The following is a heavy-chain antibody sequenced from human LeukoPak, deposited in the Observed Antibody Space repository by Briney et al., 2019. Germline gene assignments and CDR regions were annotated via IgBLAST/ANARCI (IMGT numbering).Heavy chain of an antibody. V-gene: IGHV4-34*01. CDR2: INHSGST. CDR3: ARHSRSVDYGSGSYTWDY. Sequence: SETLSLTCDVSGGSTSGYFWSWIRQPPGKGPEWIGEINHSGSTKYIPSLKSRLTISVDTSKNQFSLKLTSVTAADTAVYYCARHSRSVDYGSGSYTWDYWGQGTLVTVSS. D-gene: IGHD3-10*01. J-gene: IGHJ4*02. CDR1: GGSTSGYF.